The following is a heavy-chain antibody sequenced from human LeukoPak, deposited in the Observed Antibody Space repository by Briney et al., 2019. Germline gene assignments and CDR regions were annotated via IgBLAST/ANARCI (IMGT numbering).Heavy chain of an antibody. CDR2: TYFTGST. CDR3: ASYSYYYDSSGYFDY. Sequence: SQTLSLTCTVSGDSVISGDYRWTWIRQPPGKGLEWIGYTYFTGSTYFNPSLKRRVAISIDTSKNQFSLQLTSVTVADTAVYYCASYSYYYDSSGYFDYWGQGTLVTVSS. J-gene: IGHJ4*02. D-gene: IGHD3-22*01. CDR1: GDSVISGDYR. V-gene: IGHV4-30-4*01.